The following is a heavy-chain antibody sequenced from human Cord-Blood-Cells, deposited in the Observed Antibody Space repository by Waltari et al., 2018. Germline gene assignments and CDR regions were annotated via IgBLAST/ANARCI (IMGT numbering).Heavy chain of an antibody. D-gene: IGHD3-22*01. V-gene: IGHV5-51*01. Sequence: EVQLVQSGAEVKTPGESLKISCKGSGYSFTSYWTGWVRQMHGKGREWMGIIYPGDSDTRYRPSFQGQVTISADKSISTAYLQWSSLKASDTAMYYCARVLSDSSGYYYWFDPWGQGTLVTVSS. CDR3: ARVLSDSSGYYYWFDP. J-gene: IGHJ5*02. CDR1: GYSFTSYW. CDR2: IYPGDSDT.